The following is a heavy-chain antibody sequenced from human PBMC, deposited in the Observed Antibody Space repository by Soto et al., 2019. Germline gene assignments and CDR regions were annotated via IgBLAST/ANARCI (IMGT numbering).Heavy chain of an antibody. CDR1: GFTFSTYT. V-gene: IGHV3-21*01. CDR2: INGRSNYV. CDR3: AREDGVVGSSSAFDH. D-gene: IGHD1-26*01. J-gene: IGHJ4*02. Sequence: GGSLRLSCVFSGFTFSTYTMNWVRQAPGKGLEWVSSINGRSNYVYYADSVKGRFTISRDNAKNSLYLQMNRLRAEDTAIYYCAREDGVVGSSSAFDHWGLGALVTVSS.